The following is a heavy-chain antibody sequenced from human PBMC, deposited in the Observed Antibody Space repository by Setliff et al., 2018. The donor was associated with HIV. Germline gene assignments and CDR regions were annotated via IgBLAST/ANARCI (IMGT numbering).Heavy chain of an antibody. J-gene: IGHJ4*02. V-gene: IGHV3-11*04. CDR2: IGSSGSAV. CDR1: EFTVSTNY. D-gene: IGHD2-15*01. Sequence: GGSLRLSCAASEFTVSTNYMSWVRQAPVKGLEWVSYIGSSGSAVNYADSVKGRFTISRDDAKNSLYLQMNSLRAEDTAVYYCARVPAAIDYWGQGTLVTVSS. CDR3: ARVPAAIDY.